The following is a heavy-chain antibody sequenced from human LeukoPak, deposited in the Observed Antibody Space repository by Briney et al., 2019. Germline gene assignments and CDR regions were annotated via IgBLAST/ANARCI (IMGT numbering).Heavy chain of an antibody. J-gene: IGHJ4*02. V-gene: IGHV3-11*04. CDR1: GFTFSDYY. D-gene: IGHD3-3*01. CDR3: ARVDFWSGYSLCFDY. CDR2: ISSSGSTI. Sequence: GGSLRLSCAASGFTFSDYYMSWIRQTPGKGLEWISYISSSGSTIYYADSVKGRFTISRDNAKNSLYLQMNSLRAEDTAVYYCARVDFWSGYSLCFDYWGQGTLVTVSS.